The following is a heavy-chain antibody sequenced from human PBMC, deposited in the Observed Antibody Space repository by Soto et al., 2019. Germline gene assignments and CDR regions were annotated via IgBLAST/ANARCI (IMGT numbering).Heavy chain of an antibody. CDR2: ISYDGSDK. Sequence: PGGSLRLSCAASGFTFSYFTLHWVRQAPGKGLEWVAVISYDGSDKYYADSVKGRFTISRDNSKNTLYLQMNSLRAEDTALYYCARPPERFLDTFAHYYYGMDVWGQGTTVTVSS. D-gene: IGHD3-3*01. V-gene: IGHV3-30-3*01. CDR1: GFTFSYFT. CDR3: ARPPERFLDTFAHYYYGMDV. J-gene: IGHJ6*02.